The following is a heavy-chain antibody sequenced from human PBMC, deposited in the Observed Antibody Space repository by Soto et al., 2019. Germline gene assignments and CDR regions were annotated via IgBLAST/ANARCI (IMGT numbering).Heavy chain of an antibody. CDR1: GGSFSGYY. CDR2: INHSGST. D-gene: IGHD2-2*01. V-gene: IGHV4-34*01. Sequence: QVQLQQWGAGLLKPSETLSLTCAVYGGSFSGYYWSWIRQPPGKGLEWIGEINHSGSTNYNPSLKSRVTISVDTSKNQFPLKLSSVTAADTAVYYCARGYCSSTSCYDLRYYYYYYMDVWGKGTTVTVSS. CDR3: ARGYCSSTSCYDLRYYYYYYMDV. J-gene: IGHJ6*03.